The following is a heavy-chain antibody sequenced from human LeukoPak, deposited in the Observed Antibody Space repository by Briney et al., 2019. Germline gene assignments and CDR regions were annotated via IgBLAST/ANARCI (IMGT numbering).Heavy chain of an antibody. Sequence: SETLSLTCAVYGGSFSGYYWSWIRQPPGKGLEWIGEINHSGSTNYNPSLKSRVTISVDTSKNQFSLKLSSVTAADTAVYYCASAYGSGKFYWGQGTLVTVSS. CDR3: ASAYGSGKFY. CDR2: INHSGST. CDR1: GGSFSGYY. V-gene: IGHV4-34*01. J-gene: IGHJ4*02. D-gene: IGHD3-10*01.